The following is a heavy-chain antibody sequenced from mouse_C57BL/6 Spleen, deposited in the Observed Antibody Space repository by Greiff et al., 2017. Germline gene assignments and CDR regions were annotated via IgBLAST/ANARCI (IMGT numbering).Heavy chain of an antibody. CDR2: IYPGDGDT. D-gene: IGHD2-4*01. V-gene: IGHV1-82*01. CDR1: GYAFSSSW. J-gene: IGHJ3*01. Sequence: QVQLQQSGPELVKPGASVKISCKASGYAFSSSWMNWVKQRPGKGLEWIGRIYPGDGDTNYNGKFKGKATLTADKSSSTAYMHLSSLTTEDSAVYFCAISWAYDSQCAYWGQGTLVTVSA. CDR3: AISWAYDSQCAY.